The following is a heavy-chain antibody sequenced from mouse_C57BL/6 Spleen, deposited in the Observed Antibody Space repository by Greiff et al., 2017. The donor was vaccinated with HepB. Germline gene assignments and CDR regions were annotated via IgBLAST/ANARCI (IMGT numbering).Heavy chain of an antibody. CDR2: IDPSDSYT. CDR1: GYTFTSYW. Sequence: QQSCKASGYTFTSYWMQWVKQRPGQGLEWIGEIDPSDSYTNYNQKFKGKATLTVDTSSSTAYMQLSSLTSEDSAVYYCARGGWGNSLAYWGQGTLVTVSA. J-gene: IGHJ3*01. CDR3: ARGGWGNSLAY. V-gene: IGHV1-50*01. D-gene: IGHD2-1*01.